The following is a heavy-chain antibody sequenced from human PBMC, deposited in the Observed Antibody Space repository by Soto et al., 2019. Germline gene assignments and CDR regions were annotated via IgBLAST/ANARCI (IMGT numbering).Heavy chain of an antibody. CDR3: ARHPIYGDYWDGMDV. V-gene: IGHV4-39*01. J-gene: IGHJ6*02. D-gene: IGHD4-17*01. CDR1: GGSISSSSYY. Sequence: SETLSLTCTVSGGSISSSSYYWGWIRQPPGKGLEWIGSIYYSGSTYYNPSLKSRVTISVDTSKNQFSLKLSSVTAADTAVYYCARHPIYGDYWDGMDVWGQGTTVTVSS. CDR2: IYYSGST.